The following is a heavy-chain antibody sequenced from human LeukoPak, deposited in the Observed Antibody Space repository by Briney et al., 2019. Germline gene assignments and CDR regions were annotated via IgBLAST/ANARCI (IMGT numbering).Heavy chain of an antibody. D-gene: IGHD1-20*01. Sequence: PGGSLRLSCAASGFTFSNYAMNLVRQAPGKGLEWVSGISGSGDSTYYADSVKGRFTISRDNSKNTLYLQMNSLRAEDTALYYCAKGRYYITGASGYWGQGTLVTVSS. CDR1: GFTFSNYA. CDR3: AKGRYYITGASGY. CDR2: ISGSGDST. J-gene: IGHJ4*02. V-gene: IGHV3-23*01.